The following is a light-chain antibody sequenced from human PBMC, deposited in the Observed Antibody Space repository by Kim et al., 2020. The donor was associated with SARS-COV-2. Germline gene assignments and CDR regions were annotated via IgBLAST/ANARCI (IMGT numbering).Light chain of an antibody. V-gene: IGLV2-14*03. J-gene: IGLJ2*01. CDR1: RGDGGAWDY. Sequence: GPSCATSCSGTRGDGGAWDYVCWDQQHPGKAPKLLIYDVNDRPSGVSDRLSGSKSGNTASLTISGLQAEDEADYYCSSHTTTNTLVFGGGTQLTVL. CDR2: DVN. CDR3: SSHTTTNTLV.